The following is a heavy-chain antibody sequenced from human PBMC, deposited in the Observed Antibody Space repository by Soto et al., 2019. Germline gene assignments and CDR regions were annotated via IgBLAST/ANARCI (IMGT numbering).Heavy chain of an antibody. CDR1: VFTVSSNY. CDR2: IYSGGST. D-gene: IGHD5-12*01. Sequence: PGGSLRLACAASVFTVSSNYRSWVRQAPGKGLEWVSVIYSGGSTYYADSVKGRFTISRDNSKNTLYLQMNSLRAEDTAVYYCASISRAGYTAPVDAFDIWGQGTMVPVSS. V-gene: IGHV3-53*01. CDR3: ASISRAGYTAPVDAFDI. J-gene: IGHJ3*02.